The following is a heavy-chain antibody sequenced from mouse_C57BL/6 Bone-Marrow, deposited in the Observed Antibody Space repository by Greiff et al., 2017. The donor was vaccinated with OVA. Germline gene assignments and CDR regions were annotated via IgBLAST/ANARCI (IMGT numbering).Heavy chain of an antibody. CDR1: GFTFSNYW. CDR2: IRLKSDNYAT. Sequence: EVHLVESGGGLVQPGGSMKLSCVASGFTFSNYWMNWVRQSPEKGLEWVAQIRLKSDNYATHYAESVKGRFTISRDDSKSSVYLQMNNLRAEDTGIYYCTGHITTVAAYWGQGTLVTVSA. V-gene: IGHV6-3*01. J-gene: IGHJ3*01. D-gene: IGHD1-1*01. CDR3: TGHITTVAAY.